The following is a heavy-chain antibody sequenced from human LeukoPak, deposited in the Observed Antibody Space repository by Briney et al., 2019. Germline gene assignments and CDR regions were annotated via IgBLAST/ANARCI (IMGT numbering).Heavy chain of an antibody. Sequence: GASVKVSCKASGGTFSSYAISWVRQAPGQGLEWMGGIIPIFGTANYAQKFQGRVTITTDESTSTAYMELSSLRSEDTAVYYCARMVGATYFDYWAREPWSPSPQ. CDR1: GGTFSSYA. CDR2: IIPIFGTA. CDR3: ARMVGATYFDY. V-gene: IGHV1-69*05. D-gene: IGHD1-26*01. J-gene: IGHJ4*02.